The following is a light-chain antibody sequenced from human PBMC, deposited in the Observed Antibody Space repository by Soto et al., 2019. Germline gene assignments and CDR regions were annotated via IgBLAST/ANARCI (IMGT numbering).Light chain of an antibody. CDR1: QGISSY. V-gene: IGKV1-9*01. J-gene: IGKJ4*01. CDR2: AAS. Sequence: IQLTQSPSSLSASVGDRVTITCRASQGISSYLAWYQQKPGKAPKLLIYAASTLQSGVPSRFSGSGSGTDLSLTISSLKPEDFATYYCQQLNSFPTFGGGTTVEIK. CDR3: QQLNSFPT.